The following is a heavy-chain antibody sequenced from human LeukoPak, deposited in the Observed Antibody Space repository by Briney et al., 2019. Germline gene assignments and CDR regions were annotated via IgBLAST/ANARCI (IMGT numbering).Heavy chain of an antibody. J-gene: IGHJ4*02. V-gene: IGHV3-53*01. Sequence: GGSLRLSCAASGFTFSSYWMNWVRQAPGKGLDWVSVIYDGGDKHYADSVRGRFIISRDSSTNTLYLQMTSLRVEDTAVYYCARGAFDWGQGTLVTVSS. CDR2: IYDGGDK. CDR3: ARGAFD. CDR1: GFTFSSYW. D-gene: IGHD3-3*02.